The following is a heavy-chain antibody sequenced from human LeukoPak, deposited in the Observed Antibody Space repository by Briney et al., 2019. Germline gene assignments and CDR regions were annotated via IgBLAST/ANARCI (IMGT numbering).Heavy chain of an antibody. D-gene: IGHD3-10*01. Sequence: GGSLRLSCAASGFTFSSYSMNWVRQAPGKGLGWVSSISSSSSYICYADSVKGRFTISRDNAKNSLYLQMNSLRAEDTAVYYCARDRTYGSGSYYPGGFDYWGQGTLVTVSS. V-gene: IGHV3-21*01. CDR2: ISSSSSYI. J-gene: IGHJ4*02. CDR3: ARDRTYGSGSYYPGGFDY. CDR1: GFTFSSYS.